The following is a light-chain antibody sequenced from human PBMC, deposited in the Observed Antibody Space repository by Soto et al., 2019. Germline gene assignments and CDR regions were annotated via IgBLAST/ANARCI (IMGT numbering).Light chain of an antibody. Sequence: QSALTQPASVSGSPGQSITISCTGTSSDVGGYNYVSWYQQHPGKAPKLMIYEVSNRPSGVSNRCFGSKSGNTASLTISGLQTEDEADYYCSSFTSINTWVFGGGTQLTVL. CDR2: EVS. J-gene: IGLJ3*02. CDR1: SSDVGGYNY. V-gene: IGLV2-14*01. CDR3: SSFTSINTWV.